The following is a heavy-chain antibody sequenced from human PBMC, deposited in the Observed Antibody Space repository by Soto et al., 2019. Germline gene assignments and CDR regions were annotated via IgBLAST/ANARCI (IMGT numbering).Heavy chain of an antibody. CDR3: ARATYYDILTGYHLFDY. Sequence: SETLSLTCTVSGGSISSYYWSWIRQPPGKGLEWIGYIYYSGSTNYNPSLKSRVTISVDTSKNQFSLKLSSVTAADTAVYYCARATYYDILTGYHLFDYWGQGTLVTVSS. CDR1: GGSISSYY. V-gene: IGHV4-59*01. D-gene: IGHD3-9*01. CDR2: IYYSGST. J-gene: IGHJ4*02.